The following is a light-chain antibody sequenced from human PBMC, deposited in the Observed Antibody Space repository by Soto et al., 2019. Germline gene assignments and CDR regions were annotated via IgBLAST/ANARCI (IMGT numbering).Light chain of an antibody. J-gene: IGKJ4*01. V-gene: IGKV1-5*03. CDR2: KAS. CDR3: QQYNSYPLT. Sequence: DIQMTQSPSTLSASVGHRVTITCRASQSISSWLAWYQHKPGKAPKLLIYKASSLESGVPSRVSGSGSGTEFTLTISSLQPDDFATYYCQQYNSYPLTFGGGTKVETK. CDR1: QSISSW.